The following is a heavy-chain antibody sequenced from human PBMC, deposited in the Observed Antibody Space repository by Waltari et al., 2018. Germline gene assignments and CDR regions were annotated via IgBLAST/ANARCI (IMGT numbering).Heavy chain of an antibody. CDR1: GGTFSSYA. J-gene: IGHJ4*02. CDR2: IIPIFGTP. CDR3: ARANTYYWTSNSCYSREFAY. Sequence: QVQLVQSGAEVKKPGSSVKVSCKASGGTFSSYAISWVRQAPGQRLEWMGGIIPIFGTPNYAQRFQGRINNTADESKSTGHMGLSSLRIEENAGYYCARANTYYWTSNSCYSREFAYWGQGTLVAVSS. V-gene: IGHV1-69*12. D-gene: IGHD2-2*01.